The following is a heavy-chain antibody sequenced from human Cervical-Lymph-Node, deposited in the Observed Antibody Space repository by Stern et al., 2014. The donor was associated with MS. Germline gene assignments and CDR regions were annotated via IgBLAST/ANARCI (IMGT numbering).Heavy chain of an antibody. D-gene: IGHD2-21*01. CDR2: IYWDDDK. CDR1: GFSLTTSGVG. CDR3: ARRTLGPSGINDCFDI. J-gene: IGHJ3*02. Sequence: QVTLRESGPTLVKPTQTLTLTCTFSGFSLTTSGVGVGWIRQPPGKALEWLALIYWDDDKRYSPSLKNRLTVTMDTSKNQVVLTMTNMDPVDTATYYCARRTLGPSGINDCFDIWGQGTMVTVSS. V-gene: IGHV2-5*02.